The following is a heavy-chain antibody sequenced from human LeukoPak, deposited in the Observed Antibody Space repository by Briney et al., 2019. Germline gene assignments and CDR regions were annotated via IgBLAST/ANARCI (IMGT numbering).Heavy chain of an antibody. CDR3: ARGVVVVPAAPLPLYYYYGMDV. D-gene: IGHD2-2*01. V-gene: IGHV4-34*01. CDR1: GGSFSGYY. Sequence: SETLSLTCAVYGGSFSGYYWSWLRQPPGKGLEWIGEINHSGSTNYNPSLKSRVTISVDTSKNQFSLKLSSVTAADTAVYYCARGVVVVPAAPLPLYYYYGMDVWGQGTTVTVSS. CDR2: INHSGST. J-gene: IGHJ6*02.